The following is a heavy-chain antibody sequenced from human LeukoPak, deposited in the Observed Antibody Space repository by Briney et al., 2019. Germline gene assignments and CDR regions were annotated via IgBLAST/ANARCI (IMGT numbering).Heavy chain of an antibody. CDR1: GGSFSGYY. Sequence: SETLSLTCAVYGGSFSGYYWSWLRQPPGKGLEWVGEINHSGSTNYNPSLKSRVTISVYTSKNQFSLKLSSVTAADTAVYYCARGPLPYCSSTSCYLGGYYYYGMDVWGKGTTVTVSS. J-gene: IGHJ6*04. CDR2: INHSGST. D-gene: IGHD2-2*01. V-gene: IGHV4-34*01. CDR3: ARGPLPYCSSTSCYLGGYYYYGMDV.